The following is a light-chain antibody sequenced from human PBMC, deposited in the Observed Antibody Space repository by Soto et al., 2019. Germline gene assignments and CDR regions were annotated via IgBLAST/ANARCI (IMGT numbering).Light chain of an antibody. J-gene: IGLJ2*01. CDR1: NIGSKN. Sequence: SYELTQPLSVSVALGQTARITCGGNNIGSKNVHWYQQKPGQAPVLVIYRDSNRPSRIPERFSGSNAGNTATLTISRAQAGDEADYYCQVWDRSTVVFGGGTKLTVL. V-gene: IGLV3-9*01. CDR3: QVWDRSTVV. CDR2: RDS.